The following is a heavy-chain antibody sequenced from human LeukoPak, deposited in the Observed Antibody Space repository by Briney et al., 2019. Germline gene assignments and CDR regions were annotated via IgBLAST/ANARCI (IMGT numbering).Heavy chain of an antibody. CDR2: ISYDGSNK. J-gene: IGHJ4*02. CDR3: AKDRAPGSSGWIIAEIDY. Sequence: PGGSLRLSCAASGFTFSSYGMHWVRQAPGKGLEWVAVISYDGSNKYYADSVKGRFTISRDNSKNTLYLQMNSLRAEDTAVYYCAKDRAPGSSGWIIAEIDYWGQGTLVTVSS. V-gene: IGHV3-30*18. D-gene: IGHD6-19*01. CDR1: GFTFSSYG.